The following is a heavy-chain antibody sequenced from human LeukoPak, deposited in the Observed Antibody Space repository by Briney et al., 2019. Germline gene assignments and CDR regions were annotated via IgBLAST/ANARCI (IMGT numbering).Heavy chain of an antibody. V-gene: IGHV3-7*01. J-gene: IGHJ3*02. Sequence: ETLSLTCTVSGGSISSYYWSWIRQPPGKGLEWVGWINQDESDKQYVDSVKGRFTISRDNAKNSIYLQMNSLRAEDTAVYYCARPPGRAFDIWGQGTMVTVSS. CDR2: INQDESDK. CDR3: ARPPGRAFDI. D-gene: IGHD2-15*01. CDR1: GGSISSYY.